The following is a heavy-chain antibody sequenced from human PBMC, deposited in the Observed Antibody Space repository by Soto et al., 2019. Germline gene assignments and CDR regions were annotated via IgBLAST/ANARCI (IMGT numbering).Heavy chain of an antibody. V-gene: IGHV3-23*01. Sequence: EVQLLESGGGLVQPGGSLRLSCAASGFTFSTYAMSWVRQAPRKGLEWVSAISGNGGDYTYYADSVKGRFTTSRDNAHDTLYLQMNSLRAEGTAVYYCVPLCRYCSTTTPRWGQGTLVTVS. CDR1: GFTFSTYA. CDR2: ISGNGGDYT. D-gene: IGHD2-2*01. J-gene: IGHJ4*02. CDR3: VPLCRYCSTTTPR.